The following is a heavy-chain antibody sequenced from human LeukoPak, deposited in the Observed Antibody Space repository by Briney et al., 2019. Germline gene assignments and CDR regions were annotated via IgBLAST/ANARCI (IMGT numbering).Heavy chain of an antibody. J-gene: IGHJ4*02. CDR1: GFTFSSYE. Sequence: GGSLRLSCAASGFTFSSYEMNWVRQAPGKGLEWVSYISSSGRIIYNADSVKGRFTISRDNAKNSLFLQMNSLRAADAAVYYCARALPAAAGSPLHYWGQGTLVTVSS. CDR3: ARALPAAAGSPLHY. D-gene: IGHD6-13*01. V-gene: IGHV3-48*03. CDR2: ISSSGRII.